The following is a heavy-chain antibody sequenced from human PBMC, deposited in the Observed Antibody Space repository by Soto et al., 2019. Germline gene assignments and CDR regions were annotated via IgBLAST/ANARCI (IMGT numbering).Heavy chain of an antibody. Sequence: SETLSLTCPVSGGSISSGGYYWSWIRQHPGKGLEWIGYIYYSGSTYYNPSLKSRVTISVDASKNQFSLKLSSVTAADTAVYYCARGVARYFGAYCYYMDVWGKGTTVTVSS. CDR2: IYYSGST. CDR1: GGSISSGGYY. CDR3: ARGVARYFGAYCYYMDV. V-gene: IGHV4-31*03. D-gene: IGHD3-9*01. J-gene: IGHJ6*03.